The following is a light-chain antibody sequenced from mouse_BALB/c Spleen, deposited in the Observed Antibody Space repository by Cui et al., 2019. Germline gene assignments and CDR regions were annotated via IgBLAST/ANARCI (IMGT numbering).Light chain of an antibody. CDR2: STS. V-gene: IGKV4-80*01. CDR3: HQWSSYPWT. CDR1: SSVSY. J-gene: IGKJ1*01. Sequence: QIVLTQSPAIISASLGEEITITCSASSSVSYMHWYQQKSGTSPKLLIYSTSKLASGVPSRFSGSGSGTFYSLTISSVEAEDAADYYCHQWSSYPWTFGGGTKLEIK.